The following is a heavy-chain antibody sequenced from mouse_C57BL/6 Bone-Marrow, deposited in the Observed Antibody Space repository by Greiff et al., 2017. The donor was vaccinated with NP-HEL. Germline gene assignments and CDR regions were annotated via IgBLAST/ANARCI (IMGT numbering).Heavy chain of an antibody. CDR1: GYSITSDY. Sequence: EVKLVESGPGLAKPSQTLSLTCSVTGYSITSDYWNWIRKFPGNKLEYMGYISYSGSTYYNPSLKSRISITPDTSKNQYYLQLNSGTTEDTATYYCARYGDYYGSSPYYFDDWGQGTTLTVSS. J-gene: IGHJ2*01. CDR2: ISYSGST. CDR3: ARYGDYYGSSPYYFDD. V-gene: IGHV3-8*01. D-gene: IGHD1-1*01.